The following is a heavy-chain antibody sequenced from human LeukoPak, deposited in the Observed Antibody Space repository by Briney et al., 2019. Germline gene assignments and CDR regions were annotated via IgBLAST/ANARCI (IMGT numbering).Heavy chain of an antibody. CDR1: GFTFSDYS. CDR2: IRKSGADIT. J-gene: IGHJ4*02. V-gene: IGHV3-48*01. D-gene: IGHD5-18*01. CDR3: TRDPHSLDY. Sequence: SGGSLRLSCAAPGFTFSDYSMNWVRQAPGKGLEWVSYIRKSGADITYYADSVKGRFTISRDNAKSSLYLQMNSLRAEDTAVYYCTRDPHSLDYWGQGTLVIVSS.